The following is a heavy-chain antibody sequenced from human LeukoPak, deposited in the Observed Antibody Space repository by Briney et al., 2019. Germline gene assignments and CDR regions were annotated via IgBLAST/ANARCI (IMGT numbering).Heavy chain of an antibody. V-gene: IGHV3-23*01. CDR2: ITDNGGDR. Sequence: GGSLILSCAVSGFTFSSHGMGWVRQAPGKGLEWVAGITDNGGDRNYADSVKGRFTISRDNSKSTLDLQMNSLRAEDTALYYCARDGSWGWAQYDYWGQGILVTVSS. J-gene: IGHJ4*02. D-gene: IGHD5-24*01. CDR3: ARDGSWGWAQYDY. CDR1: GFTFSSHG.